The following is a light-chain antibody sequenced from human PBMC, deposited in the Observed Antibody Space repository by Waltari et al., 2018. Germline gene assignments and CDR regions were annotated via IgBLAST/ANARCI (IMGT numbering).Light chain of an antibody. J-gene: IGKJ1*01. V-gene: IGKV3-11*01. CDR2: GAS. CDR1: QSVSSY. CDR3: QQYNNWPRT. Sequence: EIVLTQSPATLSLSPGERATLSCRASQSVSSYLVWYQQKPGQTPRLLIYGASNRATGIPARFSGSGSGTDFSLTISSLQSEDFAVYYCQQYNNWPRTFGQGTKVEIK.